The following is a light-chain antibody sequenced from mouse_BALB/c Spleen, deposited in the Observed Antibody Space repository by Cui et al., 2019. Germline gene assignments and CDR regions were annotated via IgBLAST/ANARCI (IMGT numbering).Light chain of an antibody. CDR3: QQRSSYPLT. CDR1: SSVSY. CDR2: STS. J-gene: IGKJ5*01. Sequence: QIVLTQAPAIMSAYPGEKVNITCSASSSVSYMHWFQQKPGTSPKLWIYSTSNLASGVPARFSGSGSGTSYSLTISRMEAEDAATYYCQQRSSYPLTFGAGTKLELK. V-gene: IGKV4-57*01.